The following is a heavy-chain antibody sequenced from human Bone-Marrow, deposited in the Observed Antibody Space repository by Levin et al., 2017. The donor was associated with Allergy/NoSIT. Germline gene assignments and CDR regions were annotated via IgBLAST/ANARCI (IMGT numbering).Heavy chain of an antibody. J-gene: IGHJ4*02. CDR1: GFTFSNAW. Sequence: GGSLRLSCAASGFTFSNAWMSWVRQAPGKGLEFVGRIKSKASGGTIYYAASVKGRFTISRDDSENTLYLQMNSLRTEDTAVYYCATDQMRFRYWGQGSLVTVSS. D-gene: IGHD2-21*01. CDR2: IKSKASGGTI. CDR3: ATDQMRFRY. V-gene: IGHV3-15*01.